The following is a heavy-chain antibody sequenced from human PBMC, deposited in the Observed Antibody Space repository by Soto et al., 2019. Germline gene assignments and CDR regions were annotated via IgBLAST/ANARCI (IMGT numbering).Heavy chain of an antibody. CDR3: AKEVGLLLPGYYYYGMDV. V-gene: IGHV3-23*01. CDR1: GFTFSSYA. Sequence: GGSLRLSCAASGFTFSSYAMSWVRQAPGKGLEWVSAISGSGGSTYYADSVKGRFTISRDNSKNTLYLQMNSLRAEDTAVYYCAKEVGLLLPGYYYYGMDVWGQGTTVTVSS. J-gene: IGHJ6*02. D-gene: IGHD3-22*01. CDR2: ISGSGGST.